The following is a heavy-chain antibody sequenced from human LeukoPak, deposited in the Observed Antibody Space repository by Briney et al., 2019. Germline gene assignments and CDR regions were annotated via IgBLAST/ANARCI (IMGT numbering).Heavy chain of an antibody. D-gene: IGHD3-9*01. CDR3: AKDALYYDISFFGY. CDR1: GFTFSSYG. Sequence: GGSLRLSCAASGFTFSSYGMHWVRQAPGKGLEWVAFIRYDGSNKYYADSVKGRFTISRDNSKNTLYLQMNSLRAEDTAVYYCAKDALYYDISFFGYWGQGTLVTVSS. J-gene: IGHJ4*02. V-gene: IGHV3-30*02. CDR2: IRYDGSNK.